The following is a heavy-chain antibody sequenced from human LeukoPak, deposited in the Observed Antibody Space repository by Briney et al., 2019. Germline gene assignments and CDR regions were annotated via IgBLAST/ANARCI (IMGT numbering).Heavy chain of an antibody. Sequence: ASVKVSFKASGYTFTSYYMHWVRQAPGQGLEWMGIIKPSGGSTSYAQKFQGRVTMTRDTSTSTVYMELSSLRSEDTAVYYCASATYYYDSSGYDWGQGTLVTVSS. CDR1: GYTFTSYY. CDR2: IKPSGGST. J-gene: IGHJ4*02. D-gene: IGHD3-22*01. CDR3: ASATYYYDSSGYD. V-gene: IGHV1-46*01.